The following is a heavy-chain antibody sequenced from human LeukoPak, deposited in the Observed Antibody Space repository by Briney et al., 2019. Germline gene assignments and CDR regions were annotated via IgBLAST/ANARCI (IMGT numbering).Heavy chain of an antibody. CDR2: IYSGGST. CDR1: GFTVSSNY. CDR3: ARDSGSYLQPSDY. J-gene: IGHJ4*02. Sequence: GGSLRLSCAASGFTVSSNYMSWVRQAPGKGLEWVSVIYSGGSTYYADSVQGRFTISRDNSKNTLYLQMSSLRAEDAAVYHCARDSGSYLQPSDYWGQGTLVTVSS. D-gene: IGHD1-26*01. V-gene: IGHV3-53*01.